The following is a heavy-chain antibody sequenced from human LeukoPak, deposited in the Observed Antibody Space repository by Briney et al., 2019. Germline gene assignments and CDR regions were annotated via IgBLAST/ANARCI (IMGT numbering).Heavy chain of an antibody. D-gene: IGHD6-19*01. V-gene: IGHV1-18*01. Sequence: ASVKVSCKASGYTFTSYGISWVRQAPGQGLEWMGWISAYNGNTNYAQKLQGRVTMTTDTSTSTAYMELRSLRSDDTAVYYCARLGAIAVAGPRRPNWFDPWGQGTLVTVSS. J-gene: IGHJ5*02. CDR2: ISAYNGNT. CDR3: ARLGAIAVAGPRRPNWFDP. CDR1: GYTFTSYG.